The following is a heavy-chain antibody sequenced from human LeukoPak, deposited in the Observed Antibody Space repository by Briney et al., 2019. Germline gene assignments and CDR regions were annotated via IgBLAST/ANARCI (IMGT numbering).Heavy chain of an antibody. Sequence: PSETLSLTCTVSGGSISSGSYYWNWIRQPAGKGLEWIGRIYTSGSTNYNPSLKSRVTVSVDTSKNQFSLKLSSVTAADTAVYYCARDIASNWFDPWGQGTLVTVSS. CDR2: IYTSGST. CDR1: GGSISSGSYY. J-gene: IGHJ5*02. CDR3: ARDIASNWFDP. V-gene: IGHV4-61*02. D-gene: IGHD6-13*01.